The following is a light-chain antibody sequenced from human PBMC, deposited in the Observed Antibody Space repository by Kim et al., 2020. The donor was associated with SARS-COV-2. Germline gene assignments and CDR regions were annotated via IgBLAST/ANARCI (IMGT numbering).Light chain of an antibody. Sequence: YASVGVLVPISCRARQSLDTLLAWYQQKPGKAPKLLIYQASSLQVGVPSRFSGSGSGAEFTLTISSLQPEDFATYYCQQYIRFPYTFGQGTKLEI. CDR2: QAS. CDR1: QSLDTL. J-gene: IGKJ2*01. V-gene: IGKV1-5*03. CDR3: QQYIRFPYT.